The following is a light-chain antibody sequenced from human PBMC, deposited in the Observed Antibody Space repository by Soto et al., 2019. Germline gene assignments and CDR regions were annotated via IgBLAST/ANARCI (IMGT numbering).Light chain of an antibody. CDR2: GNN. J-gene: IGLJ1*01. CDR1: SSNIGAGYD. Sequence: QSVLTQPPSVSGAPGQRVTISCTGSSSNIGAGYDVHWYQQLPGTAPKLLIYGNNNRPSGIPDRFSGSQSGTSASLAITGLQAEDEADYYRQSYDSSLSGSGVFGTGTKLTVL. CDR3: QSYDSSLSGSGV. V-gene: IGLV1-40*01.